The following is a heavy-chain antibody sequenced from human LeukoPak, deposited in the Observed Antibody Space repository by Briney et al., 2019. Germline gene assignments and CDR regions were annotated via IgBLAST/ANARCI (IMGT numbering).Heavy chain of an antibody. CDR1: GYTFTGYY. CDR3: ARWIIADRRGSWFDP. J-gene: IGHJ5*02. Sequence: ASVKVSCKASGYTFTGYYMHWVRQAPGQGLEWMGWINPNSGGTNYAQKFQGRVAMTRDTSISTAYMELSRLRSEDTAVYYCARWIIADRRGSWFDPWGQGTLVTVSS. D-gene: IGHD1-26*01. CDR2: INPNSGGT. V-gene: IGHV1-2*02.